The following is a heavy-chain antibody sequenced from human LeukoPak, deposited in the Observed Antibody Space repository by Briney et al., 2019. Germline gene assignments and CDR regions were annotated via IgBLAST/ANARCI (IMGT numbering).Heavy chain of an antibody. CDR3: ARDLGSRSDFDY. CDR1: VGSISSYY. V-gene: IGHV4-4*07. J-gene: IGHJ4*02. CDR2: IYTSGST. Sequence: PSEPLSLPCTVSVGSISSYYGSWIRQPAGRGLEWIGRIYTSGSTNYNPSLKSRVTMSVDTSKNQFSLKLSSVTAADTAVYYCARDLGSRSDFDYWGQGTLVTVSS. D-gene: IGHD2-2*01.